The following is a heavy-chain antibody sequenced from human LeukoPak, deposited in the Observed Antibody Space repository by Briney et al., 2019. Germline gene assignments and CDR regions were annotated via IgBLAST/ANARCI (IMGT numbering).Heavy chain of an antibody. J-gene: IGHJ6*02. CDR1: GSSISSYY. CDR2: IYYSGST. Sequence: SDTLSLTCTVSGSSISSYYWSWIRQPPGKGLEWIGYIYYSGSTNYNPSLKSRVTISVDTSKNQFSLKLSSVTAADTAVYYCARLGYSSGWHPPGYYYGMDVWGQGTTVTVSS. V-gene: IGHV4-59*08. D-gene: IGHD6-19*01. CDR3: ARLGYSSGWHPPGYYYGMDV.